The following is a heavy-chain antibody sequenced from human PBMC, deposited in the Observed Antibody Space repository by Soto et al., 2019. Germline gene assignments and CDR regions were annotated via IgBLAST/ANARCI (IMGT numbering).Heavy chain of an antibody. V-gene: IGHV3-15*01. CDR2: IKSKADGGTT. CDR3: TNSADYNYGMDV. J-gene: IGHJ6*02. CDR1: GLRFTKAW. D-gene: IGHD3-10*01. Sequence: GGSLRLSCAASGLRFTKAWMSWVRQAPGKGLEWVGRIKSKADGGTTGYVAPVKGRFTISRDDSENTVYLQMNSLKTEDTAVYYCTNSADYNYGMDVWGQGTAVTVSS.